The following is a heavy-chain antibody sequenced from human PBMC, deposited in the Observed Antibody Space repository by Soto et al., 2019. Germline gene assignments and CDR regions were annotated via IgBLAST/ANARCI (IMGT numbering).Heavy chain of an antibody. D-gene: IGHD2-2*01. V-gene: IGHV4-59*01. J-gene: IGHJ5*02. CDR2: IYYSGST. Sequence: LSLPCTVSGGSISSYYWSWIRQPPGKGLEWIGYIYYSGSTNYNPSLKSRVTISVDTSKNQFSLKLSSVTAADTAVYYCARDQYRRQGVSWFDPWGQGTLVTVSS. CDR1: GGSISSYY. CDR3: ARDQYRRQGVSWFDP.